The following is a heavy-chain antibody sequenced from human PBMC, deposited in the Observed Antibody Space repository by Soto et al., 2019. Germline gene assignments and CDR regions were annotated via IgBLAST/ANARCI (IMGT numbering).Heavy chain of an antibody. CDR1: GGSISSGGYY. J-gene: IGHJ3*02. D-gene: IGHD3-22*01. CDR3: ARDPLAGAFPRFTKGSSGSPAAGRAFDI. CDR2: IYYSGST. V-gene: IGHV4-31*03. Sequence: SETLSLTCTVSGGSISSGGYYWSWIRQHPGKGLEWIGYIYYSGSTYYNPSLKSRVTISVDTSKNQISLKLSSETAAAPDVYYCARDPLAGAFPRFTKGSSGSPAAGRAFDIWGQGTMVTVSS.